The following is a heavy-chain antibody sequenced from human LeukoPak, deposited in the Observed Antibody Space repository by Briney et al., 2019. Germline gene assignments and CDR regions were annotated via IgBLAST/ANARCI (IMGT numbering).Heavy chain of an antibody. J-gene: IGHJ4*02. Sequence: SETLSLTFTVSGSSISSYYWSWIRQPPGKGLEWIGYIYYSGSTNYNPSLKSRVTISVDTSKNQFSLKLSSVTAADTAVYYCARSALTTVVSFDYWGQGTLVTVSS. V-gene: IGHV4-59*01. CDR1: GSSISSYY. CDR2: IYYSGST. D-gene: IGHD4-23*01. CDR3: ARSALTTVVSFDY.